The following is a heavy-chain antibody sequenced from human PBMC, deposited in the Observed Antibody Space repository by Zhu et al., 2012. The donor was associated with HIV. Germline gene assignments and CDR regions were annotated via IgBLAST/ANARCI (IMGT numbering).Heavy chain of an antibody. CDR1: GGSISSYY. D-gene: IGHD6-19*01. CDR3: AREVGAVAGRAYYYGMDV. J-gene: IGHJ6*02. CDR2: VYTSGST. Sequence: QVQLQESGPGLVKASETLSLTCTVSGGSISSYYYNWIRQPAGKGLEWIGRVYTSGSTNYNPSLKSPVTMSVDTSKNQVSLKMNSVTAADTAVYYCAREVGAVAGRAYYYGMDVWGQGTTGHRLL. V-gene: IGHV4-4*07.